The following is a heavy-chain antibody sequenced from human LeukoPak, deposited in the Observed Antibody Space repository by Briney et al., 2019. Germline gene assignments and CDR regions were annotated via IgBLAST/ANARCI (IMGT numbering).Heavy chain of an antibody. CDR3: ARGIGASNTVCDY. J-gene: IGHJ4*02. Sequence: QPGGSLRLSCAASGFTFNYYWLTWVRQAPGKGLEWVANIQQDGSEKYYVDSVKGRFTISRDNAKNSVYLQMNSLRAEDTAVYYCARGIGASNTVCDYWGQGTLVTVSS. CDR2: IQQDGSEK. D-gene: IGHD4-11*01. V-gene: IGHV3-7*01. CDR1: GFTFNYYW.